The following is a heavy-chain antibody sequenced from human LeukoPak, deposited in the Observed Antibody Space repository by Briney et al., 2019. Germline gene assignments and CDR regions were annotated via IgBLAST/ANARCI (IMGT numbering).Heavy chain of an antibody. J-gene: IGHJ5*02. D-gene: IGHD3-3*01. Sequence: ASVKVSCTASGYTFTSYAMHWVRQAPGQRLEWMGWMNPNSGNTGYAQKFQGRVTMTRNTSISTAYMELSSLRSEDTAVYYCARGDDHWFDPWGQGTLVTVSS. V-gene: IGHV1-8*02. CDR2: MNPNSGNT. CDR1: GYTFTSYA. CDR3: ARGDDHWFDP.